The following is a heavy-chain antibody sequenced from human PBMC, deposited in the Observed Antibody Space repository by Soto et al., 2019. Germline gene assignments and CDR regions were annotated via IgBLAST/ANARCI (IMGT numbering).Heavy chain of an antibody. CDR3: ARDIGHYDFWSGYPQYYYYYMDV. CDR2: IKQDGSEK. J-gene: IGHJ6*03. D-gene: IGHD3-3*01. V-gene: IGHV3-7*01. Sequence: GSLRLSCAASGFTFSSYWMSWVRQAPGKGLEWVANIKQDGSEKYYVDSVKGRFTISRDNAKNSLYLQMNSLRAEDTAVYYCARDIGHYDFWSGYPQYYYYYMDVWGKGTTVTVSS. CDR1: GFTFSSYW.